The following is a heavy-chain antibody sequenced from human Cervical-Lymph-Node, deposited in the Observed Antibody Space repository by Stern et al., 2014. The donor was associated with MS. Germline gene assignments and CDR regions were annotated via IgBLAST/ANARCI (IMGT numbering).Heavy chain of an antibody. CDR1: GDSINHGGYS. Sequence: QLQLQESGPGVVKPSQTLSLICTVSGDSINHGGYSWSWFRQHPGKGLEWIGSIYSGGRTDANPSLESRGSIAMDTSKSQFSLTMTSVTAADTAVYYCARGTTGTKAYFQYWGQGTLVTVSS. CDR2: IYSGGRT. CDR3: ARGTTGTKAYFQY. D-gene: IGHD1-1*01. J-gene: IGHJ1*01. V-gene: IGHV4-31*02.